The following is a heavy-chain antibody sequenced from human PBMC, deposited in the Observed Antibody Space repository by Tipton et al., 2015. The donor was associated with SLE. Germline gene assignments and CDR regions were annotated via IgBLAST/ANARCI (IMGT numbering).Heavy chain of an antibody. D-gene: IGHD3-22*01. CDR1: GGSISSYY. V-gene: IGHV4-39*07. CDR3: ARDEYRYDATGYHLLGHFDF. Sequence: TLSLTCTVSGGSISSYYWSWIRQPPGKGLEWVGTVYYTGNTFYNPSLKSRVAISVDTSKNQFSLKLRSVTAADTAVYYCARDEYRYDATGYHLLGHFDFWGQGTLVTVSS. CDR2: VYYTGNT. J-gene: IGHJ4*02.